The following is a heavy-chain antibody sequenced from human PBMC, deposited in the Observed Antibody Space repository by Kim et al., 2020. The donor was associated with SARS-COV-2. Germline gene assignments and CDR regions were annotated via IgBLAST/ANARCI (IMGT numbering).Heavy chain of an antibody. J-gene: IGHJ6*02. Sequence: SETLSLTCNVSSGSISSYYWSWIRQPPGKGLEWIGYIYNSGNINYNPSLKSRVTISVDASKNQFSLKLSSVTAADTAVYYCARGVKTGGTTIYYYYAMDVWGQGTTVTVSS. V-gene: IGHV4-59*01. CDR1: SGSISSYY. CDR2: IYNSGNI. D-gene: IGHD1-1*01. CDR3: ARGVKTGGTTIYYYYAMDV.